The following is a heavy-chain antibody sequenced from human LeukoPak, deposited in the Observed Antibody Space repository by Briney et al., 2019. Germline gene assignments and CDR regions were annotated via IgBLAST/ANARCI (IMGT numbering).Heavy chain of an antibody. D-gene: IGHD2-15*01. Sequence: GSLRLSCAASGFIFSSYWMAWVRQAPGKGLEWIGSLYYSGSTSYNPSLKSRLTISLDTSKNQFSLKLSSVTAADTAVYYCARAYCSGGTCYDSRGWFDPWGQGTLVTVSS. CDR2: LYYSGST. J-gene: IGHJ5*02. CDR3: ARAYCSGGTCYDSRGWFDP. CDR1: GFIFSSYW. V-gene: IGHV4-39*07.